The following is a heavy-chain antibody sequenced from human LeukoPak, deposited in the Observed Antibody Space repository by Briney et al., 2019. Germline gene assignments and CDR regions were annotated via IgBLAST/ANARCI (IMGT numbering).Heavy chain of an antibody. J-gene: IGHJ4*02. CDR3: ARSKGLLWFGSFDY. D-gene: IGHD3-10*01. CDR1: GGSMSSYY. V-gene: IGHV4-59*01. Sequence: SETLSLTCTVSGGSMSSYYGSWIRQHPGKGLEWVGYIYYSGSTNYNASLKSRVTISVDTSKNQLSLKLSPVTAADTAVYYCARSKGLLWFGSFDYWGPGTLVTVSS. CDR2: IYYSGST.